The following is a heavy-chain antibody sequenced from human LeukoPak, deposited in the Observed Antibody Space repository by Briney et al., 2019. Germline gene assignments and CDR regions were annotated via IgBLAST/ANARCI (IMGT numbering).Heavy chain of an antibody. D-gene: IGHD1-26*01. CDR2: IHYSGNT. J-gene: IGHJ4*02. Sequence: SETLSLTCTVSGGSISSYYWSWVRQPPGKGLEWIGYIHYSGNTNYNPSLKSRVTISADRSKNQFSLKLRSVTAADTAVYFCTRAYWEYYFDYWGQGTQVTVSS. CDR3: TRAYWEYYFDY. V-gene: IGHV4-59*01. CDR1: GGSISSYY.